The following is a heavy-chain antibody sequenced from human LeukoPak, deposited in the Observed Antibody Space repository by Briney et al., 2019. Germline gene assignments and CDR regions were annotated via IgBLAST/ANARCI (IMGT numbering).Heavy chain of an antibody. Sequence: SETLSLTCTVSGGSINGYYWSWIRQPPGKGLEWIGYIYYSGNTNSNPSLKSRVTISVDTSKNQFSLKLSSVTAADTAVYYCARDGGSSGWFAYWYFDLWGRGTLVTVSS. J-gene: IGHJ2*01. CDR3: ARDGGSSGWFAYWYFDL. V-gene: IGHV4-59*12. CDR2: IYYSGNT. CDR1: GGSINGYY. D-gene: IGHD6-19*01.